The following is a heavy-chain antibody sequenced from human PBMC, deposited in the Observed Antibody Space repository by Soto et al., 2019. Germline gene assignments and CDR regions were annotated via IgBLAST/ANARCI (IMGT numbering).Heavy chain of an antibody. J-gene: IGHJ4*01. D-gene: IGHD2-2*01. CDR3: VRKYPGTRPFDY. CDR1: GFTFNSYA. V-gene: IGHV3-23*01. CDR2: IGTDGNT. Sequence: VGSLRLSCAASGFTFNSYAMNWVRQAPGKGLAWVSAIGTDGNTYYANSVKGRFTISRDNFRTTLYLQMNSLRVEDTALYYCVRKYPGTRPFDYWGQGTLVTVSS.